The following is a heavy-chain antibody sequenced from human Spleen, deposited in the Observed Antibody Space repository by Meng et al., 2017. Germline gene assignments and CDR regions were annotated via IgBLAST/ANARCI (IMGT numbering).Heavy chain of an antibody. V-gene: IGHV3-30*10. J-gene: IGHJ4*02. CDR2: ISYDGSTK. D-gene: IGHD2-8*02. CDR3: ARDSGAHDIYNFDY. Sequence: GESLKISCAASGFSFNNYAIHWVRQAPGKGLEWVAVISYDGSTKYYTDSVKGRFTISRDNSKNTLYLQMNSLRAEDTAVYYCARDSGAHDIYNFDYWGQGTLVTVSS. CDR1: GFSFNNYA.